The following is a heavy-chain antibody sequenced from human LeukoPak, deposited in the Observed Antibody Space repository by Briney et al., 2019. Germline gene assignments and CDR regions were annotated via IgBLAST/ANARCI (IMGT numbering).Heavy chain of an antibody. CDR1: GYTFTSYD. Sequence: ASVKVSCKASGYTFTSYDINWVRQATGQGLEWMGWMNPNSGNTGYAQKFQGRVTMTRNTSISTAYMELSSLRSEDTAVYYCARGRGRWLQLVYWGQGTLATVSS. J-gene: IGHJ4*02. CDR3: ARGRGRWLQLVY. D-gene: IGHD5-24*01. CDR2: MNPNSGNT. V-gene: IGHV1-8*01.